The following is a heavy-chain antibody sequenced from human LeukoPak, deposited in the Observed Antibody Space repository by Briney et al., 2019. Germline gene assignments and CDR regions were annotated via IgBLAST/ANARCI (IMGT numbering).Heavy chain of an antibody. J-gene: IGHJ4*02. CDR1: GFTFSSYS. Sequence: PGGSLRLSCAASGFTFSSYSMNWVRQAPGKGLEWVSSISSSSSYIYYADSVKGRFTISRDNAKNSLYLQMNSLRADDTAVYYCGRAAFCTDVWCPLHYWGQGTLVTVSS. D-gene: IGHD2-8*01. CDR2: ISSSSSYI. CDR3: GRAAFCTDVWCPLHY. V-gene: IGHV3-21*04.